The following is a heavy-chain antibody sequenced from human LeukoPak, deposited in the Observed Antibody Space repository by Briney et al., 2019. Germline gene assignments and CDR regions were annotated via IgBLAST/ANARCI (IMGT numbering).Heavy chain of an antibody. D-gene: IGHD6-25*01. V-gene: IGHV1-2*02. CDR1: GYTFTSYG. Sequence: ASVKVSCKASGYTFTSYGITWVRQAPGQGLEWMGWIHSNSGGTNYAQKFQGRVNMTRDTSVSTAYMELNRLSSDDTAVYSCARQAEYYYGMDVWGQGTTVTVSS. CDR2: IHSNSGGT. J-gene: IGHJ6*02. CDR3: ARQAEYYYGMDV.